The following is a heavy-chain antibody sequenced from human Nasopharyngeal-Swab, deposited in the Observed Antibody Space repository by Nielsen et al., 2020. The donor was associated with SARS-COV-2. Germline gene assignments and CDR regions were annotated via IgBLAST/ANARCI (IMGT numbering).Heavy chain of an antibody. J-gene: IGHJ6*02. V-gene: IGHV3-53*01. CDR2: IYSGGST. CDR1: GFTVSSNY. Sequence: GALKISCAASGFTVSSNYMSWVRQAPGKGLEWVSVIYSGGSTYYADSVKGRFTISRDNSKNTLYLQMNSLRAEDTAVYYCARDSEGAAAGKGYYYGMDVWGQGTTVTVSS. D-gene: IGHD6-13*01. CDR3: ARDSEGAAAGKGYYYGMDV.